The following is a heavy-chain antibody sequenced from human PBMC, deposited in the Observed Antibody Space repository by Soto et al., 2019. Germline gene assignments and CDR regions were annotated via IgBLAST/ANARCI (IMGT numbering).Heavy chain of an antibody. D-gene: IGHD3-16*01. V-gene: IGHV1-69*08. CDR3: ARDPTFVSANDMMTFGEGGTTDY. Sequence: QVQLVQSGAEVKKPGSSVKVSCKASGGTFSSYTISWVRQAPGQGLEWMGRIIPILGIANYSQKFQGRVTIAEDKSTSTAYMEMSSLRSEDTAVYYCARDPTFVSANDMMTFGEGGTTDYWGQGTLVTVSS. J-gene: IGHJ4*02. CDR2: IIPILGIA. CDR1: GGTFSSYT.